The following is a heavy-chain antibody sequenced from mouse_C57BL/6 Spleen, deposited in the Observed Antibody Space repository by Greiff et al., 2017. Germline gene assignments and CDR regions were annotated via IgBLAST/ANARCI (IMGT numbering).Heavy chain of an antibody. V-gene: IGHV1-82*01. Sequence: VQLQQSGPELVKPGASVKISCKASGYAFSSSWMNWVKQRPGKGLEWIGRIYPGDGDTNYNGKFKGKATLTADKSSSTASMQLSSLTSEDSAVYFCARSPTTGHYFDYWGQGTTLTVSS. J-gene: IGHJ2*01. CDR1: GYAFSSSW. CDR3: ARSPTTGHYFDY. D-gene: IGHD2-12*01. CDR2: IYPGDGDT.